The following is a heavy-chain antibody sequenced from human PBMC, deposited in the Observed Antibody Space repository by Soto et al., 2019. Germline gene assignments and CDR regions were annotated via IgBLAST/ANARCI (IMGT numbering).Heavy chain of an antibody. J-gene: IGHJ4*02. V-gene: IGHV1-18*01. Sequence: QVQLVQSGAEVKKPGASVKVSCKASGYTFTSSGFSWVRQAPGQGLEWMAWISAYNGETHYAQKFQGRVTMTTDTSTSTSYMELRSLRSDDTAVYYCARDSGRYVYVSDRGQGTLVTVSS. D-gene: IGHD1-26*01. CDR3: ARDSGRYVYVSD. CDR2: ISAYNGET. CDR1: GYTFTSSG.